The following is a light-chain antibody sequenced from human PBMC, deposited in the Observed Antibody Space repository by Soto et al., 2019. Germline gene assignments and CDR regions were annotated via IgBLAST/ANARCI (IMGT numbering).Light chain of an antibody. CDR3: QKYNNFRWT. V-gene: IGKV1-12*01. CDR2: AAS. Sequence: DIQMTQSPSSVSASVGDRVTITCRASERINTYLAWYQQQPGKAPKLLIYAASSLQSGVPSRFSGSGSGTEFTLTISSLQPEDVATYYCQKYNNFRWTFGQGTKVDIK. J-gene: IGKJ1*01. CDR1: ERINTY.